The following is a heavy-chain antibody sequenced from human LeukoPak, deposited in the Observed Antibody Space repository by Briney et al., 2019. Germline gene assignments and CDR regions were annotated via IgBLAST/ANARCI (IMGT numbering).Heavy chain of an antibody. Sequence: ASVNVSCKASGYTFTSYAMNWVRQAPGQGLEWMGWINTNTGNPTYAQGFTGRFVFSLDTSVSTAYLQISSLKAEDTAVYYCARASLWFTQGVFDPWGQGTLVTVSS. V-gene: IGHV7-4-1*02. J-gene: IGHJ5*02. CDR1: GYTFTSYA. D-gene: IGHD3-10*01. CDR3: ARASLWFTQGVFDP. CDR2: INTNTGNP.